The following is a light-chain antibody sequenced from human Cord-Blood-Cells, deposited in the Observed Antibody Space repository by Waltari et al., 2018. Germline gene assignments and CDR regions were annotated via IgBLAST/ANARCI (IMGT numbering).Light chain of an antibody. CDR1: QSLLHSNGYNY. CDR3: MQALQTPRT. V-gene: IGKV2-28*01. Sequence: EPASISCRSSQSLLHSNGYNYLDWYLQKPGQSPQLLIYLGSNRASRVPDRFSGSGSGTDFTLKISRVEAEDVGVYYCMQALQTPRTFGQGTKVEIK. CDR2: LGS. J-gene: IGKJ1*01.